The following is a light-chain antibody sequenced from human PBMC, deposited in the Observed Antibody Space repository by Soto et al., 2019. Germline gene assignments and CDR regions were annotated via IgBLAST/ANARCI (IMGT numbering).Light chain of an antibody. J-gene: IGLJ2*01. CDR1: NIGSKR. V-gene: IGLV3-21*04. CDR2: YDS. CDR3: QVWVSSSDHVV. Sequence: SYELTQPPSVSVAPGKTARITWGGNNIGSKRVHWYQQKPGQAPVLVIYYDSDRPSGIPERFSGSNSGNTATLTISRVEAGDAADCDCQVWVSSSDHVVFRGGTKLTVL.